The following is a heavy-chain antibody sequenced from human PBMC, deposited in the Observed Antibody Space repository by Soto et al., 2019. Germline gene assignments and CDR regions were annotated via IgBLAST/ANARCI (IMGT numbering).Heavy chain of an antibody. V-gene: IGHV1-2*02. CDR1: GFTFSAYY. D-gene: IGHD6-13*01. CDR3: ARSLLDEYSSSWRSAYYGMDV. CDR2: INHNSGGT. Sequence: QVQLVQSGAEVKKPGASVKVSCKASGFTFSAYYIYWVRQAPGQGLEWIGWINHNSGGTNNAQKFQGRVTMTRDTSTSTVYMELSALISDDTAVYYCARSLLDEYSSSWRSAYYGMDVWGQGTTVTVSS. J-gene: IGHJ6*02.